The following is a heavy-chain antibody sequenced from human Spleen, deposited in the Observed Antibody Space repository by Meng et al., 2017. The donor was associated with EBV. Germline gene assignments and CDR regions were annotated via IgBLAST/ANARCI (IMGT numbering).Heavy chain of an antibody. Sequence: QVEPQQWRAGLLKPSETLSLTCDVYGGPFDGYSWTWIRQPPGKGLEWIGEINHSGNTNYNPSLKSRVTISVDTSKRQFSLKLTSMTAADTAVYYCATWWGKGYYWGQETLVTVSS. J-gene: IGHJ4*02. D-gene: IGHD2-8*02. CDR3: ATWWGKGYY. CDR1: GGPFDGYS. CDR2: INHSGNT. V-gene: IGHV4-34*01.